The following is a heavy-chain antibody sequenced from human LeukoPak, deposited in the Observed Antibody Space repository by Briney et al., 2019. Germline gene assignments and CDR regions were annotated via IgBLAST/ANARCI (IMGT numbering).Heavy chain of an antibody. CDR3: ATHLRTTVLSGVDY. CDR2: ISAGGDST. D-gene: IGHD2-8*02. J-gene: IGHJ4*02. CDR1: GFTFSSYS. V-gene: IGHV3-23*01. Sequence: PGGSLRLSCAASGFTFSSYSMNWVRQAPGKGLEWVSGISAGGDSTYYADSVKGRFTISRYNSKKRMYLQMTRLRVEDTAVYFCATHLRTTVLSGVDYWGQGTLVTVSS.